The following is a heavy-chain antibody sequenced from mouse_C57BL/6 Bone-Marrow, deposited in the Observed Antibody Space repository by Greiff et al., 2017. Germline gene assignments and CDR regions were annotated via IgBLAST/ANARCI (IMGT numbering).Heavy chain of an antibody. CDR1: GYTFTSYW. V-gene: IGHV1-74*01. D-gene: IGHD2-4*01. CDR3: AISEDYDVAWFAY. CDR2: IHPSDSDT. J-gene: IGHJ3*01. Sequence: QVQLQQPGAELVKPGASVKVSCKASGYTFTSYWMHWVKQRPGQGLEWIGRIHPSDSDTNYNQKFKGKATLTVDKSSSTAYMQLSSLTSEDSAVYYCAISEDYDVAWFAYWGQGTLVTVSA.